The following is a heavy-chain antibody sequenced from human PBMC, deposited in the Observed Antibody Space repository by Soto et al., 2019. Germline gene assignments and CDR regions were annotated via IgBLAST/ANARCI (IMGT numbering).Heavy chain of an antibody. Sequence: SETLSLTCTVSGGSISSFYWSWIRQPPGKGLEWIGYIYYSGSTNYNPSLKSRVTISVDTSKNQFSLKLSSVTAADTAVYYCARESRTTGATIYYYYMDVWGKGTTVTVSS. CDR1: GGSISSFY. V-gene: IGHV4-59*01. CDR3: ARESRTTGATIYYYYMDV. D-gene: IGHD1-7*01. CDR2: IYYSGST. J-gene: IGHJ6*03.